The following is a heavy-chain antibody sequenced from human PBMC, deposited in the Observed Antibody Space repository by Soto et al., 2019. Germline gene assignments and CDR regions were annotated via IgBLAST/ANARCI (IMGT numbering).Heavy chain of an antibody. V-gene: IGHV1-69*06. CDR1: GGTFRTYV. D-gene: IGHD1-26*01. CDR3: ARGRPRSGPPFYYYGLDV. J-gene: IGHJ6*02. CDR2: GIPMSGSS. Sequence: QGQLVQSGAEVKEPWSPVKVSWKASGGTFRTYVISWVRQAPGPGLEWKGRGIPMSGSSNYAQKFQGRVTITADKDTSIAYMEVRSLRSEDTAVYYCARGRPRSGPPFYYYGLDVWGQGTTVIVSS.